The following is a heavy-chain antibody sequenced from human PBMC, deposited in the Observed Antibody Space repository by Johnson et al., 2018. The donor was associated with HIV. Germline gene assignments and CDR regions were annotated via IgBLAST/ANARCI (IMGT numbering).Heavy chain of an antibody. CDR1: GFTVSSYA. J-gene: IGHJ3*01. CDR3: TKNREPANYDALDV. D-gene: IGHD1-26*01. V-gene: IGHV3-7*03. Sequence: VQLVESGGGVVQPGRSLRLSCAASGFTVSSYAMHWVRQAPGKGLEWVANIKQDGSEKYYVDSVKGRFTISRDNAKNTLYLQMSSLTAEDTAVYYCTKNREPANYDALDVWGQVTMVTVSS. CDR2: IKQDGSEK.